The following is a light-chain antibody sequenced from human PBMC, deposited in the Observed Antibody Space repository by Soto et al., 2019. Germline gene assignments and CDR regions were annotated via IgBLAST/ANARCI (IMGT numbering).Light chain of an antibody. CDR1: QSVSSN. Sequence: EIVMTQSPATLSVSPGERATLSCRASQSVSSNFAWYQQKPGQAPRLLIYGASRRATGFPARFSGSGSGTDFTLTISSLQSEDFAVYYCQQFDNWPWTFGQGTKVDI. CDR2: GAS. V-gene: IGKV3-15*01. CDR3: QQFDNWPWT. J-gene: IGKJ1*01.